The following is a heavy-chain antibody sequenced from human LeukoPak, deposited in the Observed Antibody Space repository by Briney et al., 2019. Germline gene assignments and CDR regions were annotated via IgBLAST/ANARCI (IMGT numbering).Heavy chain of an antibody. Sequence: ASVKVSCKASGYTLTDYYMHWVRQAPGQGLEWMGWINPNSGDTNYAHNVQGRVTLTSDTSINTAYMELSRLRSDDTAVYFCARVVSGGVIWAYGGQGTLVSVSS. J-gene: IGHJ4*02. CDR1: GYTLTDYY. V-gene: IGHV1-2*02. D-gene: IGHD3-16*01. CDR2: INPNSGDT. CDR3: ARVVSGGVIWAY.